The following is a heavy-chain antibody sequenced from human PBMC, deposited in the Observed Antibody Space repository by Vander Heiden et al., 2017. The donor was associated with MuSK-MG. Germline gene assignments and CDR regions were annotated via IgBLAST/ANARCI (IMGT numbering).Heavy chain of an antibody. V-gene: IGHV1-69*06. J-gene: IGHJ2*01. CDR1: GGTFSSYA. CDR2: IIPIFGTA. D-gene: IGHD6-13*01. Sequence: QVQLLQSGAEVTKPGSSVKVSCKASGGTFSSYAISWLRQAPGQGLGWMGGIIPIFGTASYAQKDQGRVTITADKSTSTAYMELSSLRSDDTAVYYCASDGGYTRIRYFDLWGRGTLVTVSS. CDR3: ASDGGYTRIRYFDL.